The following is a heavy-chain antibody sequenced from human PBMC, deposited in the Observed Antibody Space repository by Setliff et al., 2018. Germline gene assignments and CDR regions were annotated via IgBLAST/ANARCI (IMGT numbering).Heavy chain of an antibody. V-gene: IGHV3-11*01. CDR2: ISNDAYTI. CDR1: GFSFSDYC. D-gene: IGHD3-22*01. J-gene: IGHJ4*02. CDR3: ARVHYETSTYSPTLFDH. Sequence: PGGSLRLSCAASGFSFSDYCMMWIRQAPGKGLEWVSYISNDAYTIHYADSMKGRLTISRDNSKNSVFLQMNSLRVEDTAVYYCARVHYETSTYSPTLFDHWGQGALVTVSS.